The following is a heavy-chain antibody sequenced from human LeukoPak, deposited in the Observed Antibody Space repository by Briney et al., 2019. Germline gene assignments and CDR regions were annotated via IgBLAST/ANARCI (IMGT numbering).Heavy chain of an antibody. CDR2: FDPEDGET. V-gene: IGHV1-24*01. D-gene: IGHD7-27*01. CDR1: GYTLTELS. Sequence: ASVKVSCKVSGYTLTELSMHWVRQAPGKGLEWMGGFDPEDGETIYAQKFQGRVTMTEDTSTDTAYMELSSLRSEDTAVYYCARALITGDLDYYYGMDVWGQGTTVTVSS. CDR3: ARALITGDLDYYYGMDV. J-gene: IGHJ6*02.